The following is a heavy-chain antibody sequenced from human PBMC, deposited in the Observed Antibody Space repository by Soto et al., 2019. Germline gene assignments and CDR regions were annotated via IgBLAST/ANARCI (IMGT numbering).Heavy chain of an antibody. CDR2: ISAYNGNT. CDR3: ARDGPSETTVFDY. J-gene: IGHJ4*02. Sequence: ASVKVSCKASGYTFTSYGITWVRQAPGQGLEWMGWISAYNGNTNYAQKLQGRVTMTTDTSTFTAYMELTSLRSDDTAVYYCARDGPSETTVFDYWGQGTLVTVSS. D-gene: IGHD4-17*01. CDR1: GYTFTSYG. V-gene: IGHV1-18*01.